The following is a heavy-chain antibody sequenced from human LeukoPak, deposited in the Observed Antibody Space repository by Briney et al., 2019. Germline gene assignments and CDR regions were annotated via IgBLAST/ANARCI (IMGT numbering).Heavy chain of an antibody. V-gene: IGHV3-30*02. Sequence: PGGSLRLSCAASGFTFSSYGMHWVRQAPGKGLEWVAFIRYDGSNKYYADSVKGRFTISRDNSKNTLYLQMNSLRAEDTAVYYCAKDRVVVVPAAPGDWFDPWGQGTLVTVSS. CDR1: GFTFSSYG. D-gene: IGHD2-2*01. J-gene: IGHJ5*02. CDR2: IRYDGSNK. CDR3: AKDRVVVVPAAPGDWFDP.